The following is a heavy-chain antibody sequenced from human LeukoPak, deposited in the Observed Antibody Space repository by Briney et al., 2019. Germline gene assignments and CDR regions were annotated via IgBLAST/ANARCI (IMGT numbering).Heavy chain of an antibody. CDR2: ISYDGSNK. V-gene: IGHV3-30-3*01. CDR3: ARDGFPYYYDSSGYSPHY. CDR1: GFTFSSYA. J-gene: IGHJ4*02. D-gene: IGHD3-22*01. Sequence: GSLRLSCAASGFTFSSYAMHWVRQAPGKGLEWVAVISYDGSNKYYADSVKGRFTFSRDNSKNTLYLQMNSLRAEDTAVYYCARDGFPYYYDSSGYSPHYWGQGTLVTVSS.